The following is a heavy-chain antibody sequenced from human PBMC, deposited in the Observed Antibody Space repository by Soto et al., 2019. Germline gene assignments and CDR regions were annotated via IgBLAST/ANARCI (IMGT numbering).Heavy chain of an antibody. CDR3: ARRRCSGGSCYSDKYYYYYYGMDV. V-gene: IGHV5-10-1*01. Sequence: GESLKISCKGSGYSVTSYWISWVRQMPGKGLEWMGRIDPSDSYTNYSPSFQGHVTISADKSISTAYLQWSSLKASDTAMYYCARRRCSGGSCYSDKYYYYYYGMDVWGQGTTVTVSS. D-gene: IGHD2-15*01. J-gene: IGHJ6*02. CDR2: IDPSDSYT. CDR1: GYSVTSYW.